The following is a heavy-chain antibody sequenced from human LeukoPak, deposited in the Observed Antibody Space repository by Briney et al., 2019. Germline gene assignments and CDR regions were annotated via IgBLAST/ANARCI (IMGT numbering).Heavy chain of an antibody. CDR2: IYHSGST. V-gene: IGHV4-38-2*02. CDR3: ASDMTTVTTRGYNWFDP. Sequence: SETLSLTCTVSGYSISSGFYWGWIRQPPGKGLEWIGSIYHSGSTNYNPSLKSRVTISVDKSKNQFSLKLSSVTAADTAVYYCASDMTTVTTRGYNWFDPWGQGTLVTVSS. D-gene: IGHD4-17*01. CDR1: GYSISSGFY. J-gene: IGHJ5*02.